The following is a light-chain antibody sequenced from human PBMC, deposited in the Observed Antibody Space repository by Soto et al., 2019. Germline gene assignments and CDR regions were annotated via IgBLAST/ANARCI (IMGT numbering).Light chain of an antibody. CDR1: SSNIGAGYD. J-gene: IGLJ3*02. Sequence: QSVLTQPPSVSGAPGQRVTISCTGSSSNIGAGYDVHWYQQLPGTAPKLLIYGNSNRPSGVPDRFSGSKSGTSASLAITGLQAEDEADYYCQSSVSRLRGSVFGGGTKLTVL. CDR3: QSSVSRLRGSV. CDR2: GNS. V-gene: IGLV1-40*01.